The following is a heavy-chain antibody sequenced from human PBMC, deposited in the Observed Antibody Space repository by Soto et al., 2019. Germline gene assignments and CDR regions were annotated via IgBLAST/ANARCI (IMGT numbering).Heavy chain of an antibody. J-gene: IGHJ4*02. CDR2: ISGGGRPI. CDR1: GFTFSTFS. V-gene: IGHV3-48*01. CDR3: GRDLGGACDM. D-gene: IGHD3-10*01. Sequence: EVQLVESGGGSVQPGGSLRLSCAASGFTFSTFSMNWVRQAPGKGLEWIAYISGGGRPISYADSVKGRFTISRDNAKNSIYLQRDGLTAVDKAVSYCGRDLGGACDMWGQGTVVTVSS.